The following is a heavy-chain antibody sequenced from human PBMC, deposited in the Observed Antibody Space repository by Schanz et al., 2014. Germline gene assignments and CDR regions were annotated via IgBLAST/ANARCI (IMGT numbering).Heavy chain of an antibody. CDR2: ISDSGDTA. D-gene: IGHD5-12*01. V-gene: IGHV3-23*04. Sequence: EVQLVESGGGLVKPGGFLRLSCAASGFTFSSYAMSWVRQAPGKGLEWVSLISDSGDTAYYADSVKGRFTISRDNFKNTLYLQLNSLRAEDTAVYYCARDFHGYGPHLDYWGQGSLVTVSS. CDR3: ARDFHGYGPHLDY. CDR1: GFTFSSYA. J-gene: IGHJ4*02.